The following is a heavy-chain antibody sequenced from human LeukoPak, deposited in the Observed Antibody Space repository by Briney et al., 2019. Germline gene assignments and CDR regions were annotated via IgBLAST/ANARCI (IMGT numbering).Heavy chain of an antibody. CDR2: IYTSGST. CDR3: ARDRNPISGVVTGFDP. CDR1: GGSISSYY. D-gene: IGHD3-3*01. Sequence: SETLSLTCTVSGGSISSYYWSWIRQPAGKGLEWIGRIYTSGSTNYNPSLKSRVTMSVDTSKNQFSLKLSSVTAADTAVYYCARDRNPISGVVTGFDPWGQGTLVTVSS. J-gene: IGHJ5*02. V-gene: IGHV4-4*07.